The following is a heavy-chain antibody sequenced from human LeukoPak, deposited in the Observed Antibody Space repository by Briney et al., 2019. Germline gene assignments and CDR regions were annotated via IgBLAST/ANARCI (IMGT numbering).Heavy chain of an antibody. CDR2: ISVYSGNT. D-gene: IGHD1-1*01. CDR3: ARPGTPAGFDY. CDR1: GYNFLTHG. Sequence: ASVKVSCKASGYNFLTHGISWVRQAPGQGLEWMGWISVYSGNTNYAQKLQGRVTMTTDTSTSTAYMELRSLRSDDTAVYYCARPGTPAGFDYWGQGTLVTVSS. J-gene: IGHJ4*02. V-gene: IGHV1-18*04.